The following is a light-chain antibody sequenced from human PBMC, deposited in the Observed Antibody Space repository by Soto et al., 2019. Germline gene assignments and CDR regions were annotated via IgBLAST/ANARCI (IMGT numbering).Light chain of an antibody. V-gene: IGLV2-14*01. J-gene: IGLJ1*01. CDR2: AVT. Sequence: QSALTQPASVSGSPGQSITIYCSGTSSDVGGYNYVSWYQQHPGKAPKLMIYAVTDRPSGVSSRFSGSKSANTASLTISGLQAEDEADYYCSSYTSSSTLFGTGTKLTVL. CDR3: SSYTSSSTL. CDR1: SSDVGGYNY.